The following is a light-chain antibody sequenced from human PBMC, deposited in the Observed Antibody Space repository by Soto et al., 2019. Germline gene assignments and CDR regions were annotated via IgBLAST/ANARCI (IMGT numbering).Light chain of an antibody. J-gene: IGLJ3*02. Sequence: QSALTQPASVSGSPGQSITISCTGTSSDVGGYNYVSWFQQHPGKAPKLMIYVVSNRPSGISNRFSGSKSGNTASLTISGLQAEDEADYYCSSYTTSSSWVFGGETKLSVL. CDR2: VVS. CDR3: SSYTTSSSWV. V-gene: IGLV2-14*01. CDR1: SSDVGGYNY.